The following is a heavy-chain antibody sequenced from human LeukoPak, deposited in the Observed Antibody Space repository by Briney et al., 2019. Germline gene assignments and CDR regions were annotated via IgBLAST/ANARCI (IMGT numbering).Heavy chain of an antibody. CDR3: ARGLRGIAAAGWVAF. J-gene: IGHJ4*02. CDR2: ISYDGSNK. CDR1: GFTFSSYA. V-gene: IGHV3-30-3*01. Sequence: PGGSLRLSCAASGFTFSSYAMHWVRQAPGKGLEWVAVISYDGSNKYYADSVKGRFTISRDNSKNTLYLQMNSLRAEDTAVYYCARGLRGIAAAGWVAFWGQGTLVTVSS. D-gene: IGHD6-13*01.